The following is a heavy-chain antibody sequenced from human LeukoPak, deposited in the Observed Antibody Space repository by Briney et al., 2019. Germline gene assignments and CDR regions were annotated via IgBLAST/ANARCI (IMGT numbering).Heavy chain of an antibody. CDR2: IYYSGST. CDR3: ARASTYCDFWSGYYTSGLFDY. CDR1: GGSISSSSYY. D-gene: IGHD3-3*01. Sequence: PSETLSLTCTVSGGSISSSSYYWGWIRQPPGKGLEWIGSIYYSGSTYYNPSLKSRVTISVDTSKNQFSLKLSSVTAADTAVYYCARASTYCDFWSGYYTSGLFDYWGQGTLVTVSS. V-gene: IGHV4-39*07. J-gene: IGHJ4*02.